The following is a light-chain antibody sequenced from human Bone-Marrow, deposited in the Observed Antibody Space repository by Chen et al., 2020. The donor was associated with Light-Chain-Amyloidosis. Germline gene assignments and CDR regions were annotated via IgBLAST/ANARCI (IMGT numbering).Light chain of an antibody. Sequence: QTVLTQEPSFSVSPGETVTLTCGLSSGSVSGSRSPTWYQQTPGPPPRTLIGSTKTRSSGVPDRFSASILGNKAALTITGVQVDDEADYYCVVFLGSGIWEFGGGTKLTVL. V-gene: IGLV8-61*01. J-gene: IGLJ3*02. CDR2: STK. CDR3: VVFLGSGIWE. CDR1: SGSVSGSRS.